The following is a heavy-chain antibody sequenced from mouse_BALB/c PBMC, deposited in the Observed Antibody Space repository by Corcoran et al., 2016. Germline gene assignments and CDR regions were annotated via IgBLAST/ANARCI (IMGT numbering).Heavy chain of an antibody. CDR1: GFSLSTSGMG. D-gene: IGHD1-1*01. CDR3: ARRGSYYYPLDY. Sequence: QVTLKESVPGILQPSQTLSLTCSFSGFSLSTSGMGVSWIRQPSGKGLEWLAHIYWDDDKRHNPALKSRLTIYKDTSRNQVFRKITSVDTADTATYDCARRGSYYYPLDYWGQGTTLAVSS. CDR2: IYWDDDK. V-gene: IGHV8-12*01. J-gene: IGHJ2*01.